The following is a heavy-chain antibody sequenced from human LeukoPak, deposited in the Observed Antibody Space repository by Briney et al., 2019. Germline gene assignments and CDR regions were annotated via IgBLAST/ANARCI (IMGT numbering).Heavy chain of an antibody. D-gene: IGHD6-13*01. V-gene: IGHV4-59*01. CDR3: ARGVAAAGTFYYGMDV. J-gene: IGHJ6*02. Sequence: KPSETLSLTCTVSGGSISSYYWSWVRQPPGEGLEWVGYIYYSGSTNYNPSLKSRVTISVDTSKNQFSLKLSSVTAADTAVYYCARGVAAAGTFYYGMDVWGQGTTVTVSS. CDR1: GGSISSYY. CDR2: IYYSGST.